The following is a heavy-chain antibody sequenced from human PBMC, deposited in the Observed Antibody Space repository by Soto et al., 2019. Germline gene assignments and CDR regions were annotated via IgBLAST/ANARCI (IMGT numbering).Heavy chain of an antibody. Sequence: SETLSLTCTVSGGSISSGGYYWSWIRQHPGKGLEWIGYIYYSGSTYYNPSLKSRVTISVDTSKNQFSLKLSSVTAADTAVYYCARDRKGGYCSGGSCLRPYGMDVWGQGTTVTVSS. V-gene: IGHV4-31*03. CDR3: ARDRKGGYCSGGSCLRPYGMDV. CDR1: GGSISSGGYY. J-gene: IGHJ6*02. D-gene: IGHD2-15*01. CDR2: IYYSGST.